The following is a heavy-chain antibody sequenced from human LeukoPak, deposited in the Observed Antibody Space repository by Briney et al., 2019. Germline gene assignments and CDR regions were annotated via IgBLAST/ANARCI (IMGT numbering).Heavy chain of an antibody. V-gene: IGHV4-34*01. CDR2: INHSGST. CDR3: ATVRGYSYGWRDY. CDR1: GGSFSGYY. Sequence: SETLSLTCAVYGGSFSGYYWSWIRQPPGKGLEWIGEINHSGSTNYNPSLKSRVTISVDTSKNQFSLKLSSVTAADTAAYYCATVRGYSYGWRDYWGQGTLVTVSS. D-gene: IGHD5-18*01. J-gene: IGHJ4*02.